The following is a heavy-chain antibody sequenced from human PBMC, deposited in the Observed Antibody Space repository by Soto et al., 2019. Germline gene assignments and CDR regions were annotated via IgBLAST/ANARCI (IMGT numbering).Heavy chain of an antibody. V-gene: IGHV3-73*01. J-gene: IGHJ6*02. CDR1: GFTFSGSA. D-gene: IGHD3-3*01. Sequence: GGSLRLSCAASGFTFSGSAMHWVRQASGKGLEWVGRIRSKANSYATAYAASVKGRFTISRDDSKNTAYLQMNSLKTEDTAVYYCTRIYDFWSGPAPRGEYFYYYYGMDVWGQGTTVTVSS. CDR3: TRIYDFWSGPAPRGEYFYYYYGMDV. CDR2: IRSKANSYAT.